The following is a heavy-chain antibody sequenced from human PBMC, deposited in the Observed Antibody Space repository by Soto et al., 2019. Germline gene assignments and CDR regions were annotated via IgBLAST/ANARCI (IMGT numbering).Heavy chain of an antibody. CDR3: ARGIWFGELLSFDY. CDR1: GYTFTSYD. D-gene: IGHD3-10*01. CDR2: MNPNSGNT. Sequence: QVPLVQSGAEVKKPGASVKVSCKASGYTFTSYDINWVRQATGQGLEWMGWMNPNSGNTGYAQKFQGRVTMTRNTSISTAFMELSSLRSEDTAVYYCARGIWFGELLSFDYWGQGTLVTVSS. V-gene: IGHV1-8*01. J-gene: IGHJ4*02.